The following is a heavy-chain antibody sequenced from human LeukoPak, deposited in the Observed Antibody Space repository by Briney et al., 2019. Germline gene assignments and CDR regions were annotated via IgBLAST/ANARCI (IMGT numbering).Heavy chain of an antibody. CDR2: ISSSSSSI. Sequence: PGGSLPLPCALSGLTFKNYHKHWVRHAPGKGLECISYISSSSSSIYSADSVQGRFTVSRDNAKYSLLLQMNSLRAEDTAVYYCARENYADLFDYWGQGTLVTVSS. D-gene: IGHD3-16*01. J-gene: IGHJ4*02. CDR1: GLTFKNYH. V-gene: IGHV3-48*01. CDR3: ARENYADLFDY.